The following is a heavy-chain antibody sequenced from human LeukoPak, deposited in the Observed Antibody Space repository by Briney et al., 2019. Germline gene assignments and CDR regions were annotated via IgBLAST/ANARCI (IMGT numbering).Heavy chain of an antibody. J-gene: IGHJ4*02. CDR1: GYTFTGYY. D-gene: IGHD3-10*01. V-gene: IGHV1-2*02. CDR3: ARDRPYYYGSGSYYIVTPPDY. Sequence: ASVKVSCKDSGYTFTGYYIHWVRQAPGQGLEWMGWINPNSGGTNYAQKFQGRVTMTRDTSISTAYMELSRLRSDDTAVYYCARDRPYYYGSGSYYIVTPPDYWGQGTLVTVSS. CDR2: INPNSGGT.